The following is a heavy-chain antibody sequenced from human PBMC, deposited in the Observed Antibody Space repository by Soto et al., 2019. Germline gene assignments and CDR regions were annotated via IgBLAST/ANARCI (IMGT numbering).Heavy chain of an antibody. J-gene: IGHJ4*02. Sequence: QVPLVESGGGVVQPGKSLTLSCAASGFTFSSFAMHWVRQPPGKGLEWVAVVSFDGNRQYFSDSVKGRFTISRDNSKNTVSLHMNSLRDDDSALYYCARRHREVPALIGEYFDYWGQGTLVTVSS. CDR2: VSFDGNRQ. CDR3: ARRHREVPALIGEYFDY. V-gene: IGHV3-30*04. CDR1: GFTFSSFA. D-gene: IGHD2-2*01.